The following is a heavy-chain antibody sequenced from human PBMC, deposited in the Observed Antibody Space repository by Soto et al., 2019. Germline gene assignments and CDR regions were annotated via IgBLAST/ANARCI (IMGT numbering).Heavy chain of an antibody. CDR3: VRGGGGGLFDP. CDR2: ISPGSRYP. V-gene: IGHV3-11*06. CDR1: GFTFGDSY. D-gene: IGHD2-15*01. Sequence: VGSLRLSCAVSGFTFGDSYMSWIRQAPGKGLEWLSYISPGSRYPAYADSVKGRFTISRDNAKRSLYLQMMSLTAEDTAIYYCVRGGGGGLFDPWGQGTMVTVSS. J-gene: IGHJ5*02.